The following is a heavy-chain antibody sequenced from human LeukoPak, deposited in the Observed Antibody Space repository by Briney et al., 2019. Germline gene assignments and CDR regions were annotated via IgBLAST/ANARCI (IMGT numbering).Heavy chain of an antibody. CDR2: IYHSETT. CDR3: ARHDREGVSGRRFLFDY. Sequence: PSGTLSLTRAVSGGSISNDNWWSWVRQPPGKGLEWIGEIYHSETTNYNPSLKSRVTMSLDKSKNQFSLKLSSVAAADTAVYYCARHDREGVSGRRFLFDYWGQGTLVIVSS. J-gene: IGHJ4*02. D-gene: IGHD2-15*01. V-gene: IGHV4-4*02. CDR1: GGSISNDNW.